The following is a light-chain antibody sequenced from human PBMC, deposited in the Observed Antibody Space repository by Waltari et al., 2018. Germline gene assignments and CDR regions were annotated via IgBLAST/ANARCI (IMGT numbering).Light chain of an antibody. CDR2: EVS. V-gene: IGLV2-8*01. CDR3: SSYAGSNNVV. J-gene: IGLJ2*01. Sequence: QSALTQPPSASGSPGPSVTISCPGTSSDVGGYHYVSLYQQHPGKAPKLMIYEVSKRPSGVPDRFSASKSGNTASLTVSGLQAEDEADYYCSSYAGSNNVVFGGGTKLTVL. CDR1: SSDVGGYHY.